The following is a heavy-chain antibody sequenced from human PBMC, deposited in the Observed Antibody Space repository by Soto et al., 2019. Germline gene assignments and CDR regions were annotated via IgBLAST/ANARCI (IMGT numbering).Heavy chain of an antibody. CDR2: IHPDGAT. V-gene: IGHV3-53*02. CDR1: GFDVSYNY. Sequence: EVLLVETGGALIQPGGSLRLSCAASGFDVSYNYMSWVRQAPGKGLEWLSIIHPDGATYYAGSVKGRFTMSRDNSKNTVHLQMNDLRGDDTAVYYCGSIAVAEGFDPWGQGTLVTVSS. J-gene: IGHJ5*02. CDR3: GSIAVAEGFDP. D-gene: IGHD6-19*01.